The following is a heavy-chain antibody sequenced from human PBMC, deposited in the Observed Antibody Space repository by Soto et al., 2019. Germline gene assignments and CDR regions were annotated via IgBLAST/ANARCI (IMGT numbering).Heavy chain of an antibody. J-gene: IGHJ5*02. CDR3: ARDARVVVPAASNVCFDP. V-gene: IGHV1-46*01. D-gene: IGHD2-2*01. CDR2: INPSGGRT. CDR1: GYTFTSYY. Sequence: QVQLVQSGAEVKKPGASVKVSCKASGYTFTSYYMHWVRQAPGQGLVWVGIINPSGGRTSYAQKVQGRNPLTRDTSTSPLYMQVRSLGSEETTVYYCARDARVVVPAASNVCFDPWGQGTLVTVSS.